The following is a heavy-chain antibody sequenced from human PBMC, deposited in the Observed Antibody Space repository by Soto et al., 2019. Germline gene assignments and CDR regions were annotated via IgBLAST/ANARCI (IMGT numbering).Heavy chain of an antibody. CDR3: ARGLWFGELYRRYYYYGMDA. Sequence: SVKVSCKASGGTFSSYAISWVRPAPGQGLEWMGGIIPIFGTANYAQKFQGRVTITADESTSTAYMELSSLRSEDTAVYYCARGLWFGELYRRYYYYGMDAWGQGTTVTVSS. J-gene: IGHJ6*02. CDR2: IIPIFGTA. V-gene: IGHV1-69*13. CDR1: GGTFSSYA. D-gene: IGHD3-10*01.